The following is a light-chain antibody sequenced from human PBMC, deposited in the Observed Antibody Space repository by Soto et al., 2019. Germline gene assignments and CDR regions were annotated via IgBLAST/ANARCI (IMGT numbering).Light chain of an antibody. CDR2: DVS. Sequence: QSGLTQPASVSGSPGQSITISCTGTSSDVGGYNYVSWYQHHPGKAPKLMIYDVSNRPSGVSIRFSGSKSDNTASLTISGLQPEDEADYHCSSYTTSNTRQIVFGTGTKVTVL. V-gene: IGLV2-14*03. J-gene: IGLJ1*01. CDR3: SSYTTSNTRQIV. CDR1: SSDVGGYNY.